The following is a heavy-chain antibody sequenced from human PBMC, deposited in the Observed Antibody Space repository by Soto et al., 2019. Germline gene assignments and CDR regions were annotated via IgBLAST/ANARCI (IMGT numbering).Heavy chain of an antibody. D-gene: IGHD1-1*01. Sequence: QVHLVQSGAEVKKPGASVKVSCQGSGYAFTTYGITWVRQAPGQGLEWMGWISAHNGNTNNAQKLQGRVTGTRDTSTGTAYMELRSLRYDDTAVYYCARGRYGDYWGQGALVTVSS. CDR1: GYAFTTYG. J-gene: IGHJ4*02. CDR2: ISAHNGNT. CDR3: ARGRYGDY. V-gene: IGHV1-18*01.